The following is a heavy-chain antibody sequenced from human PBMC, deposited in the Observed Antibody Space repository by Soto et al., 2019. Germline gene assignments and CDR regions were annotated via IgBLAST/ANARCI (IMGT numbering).Heavy chain of an antibody. Sequence: QVQLVQSRAEVKKPGSSVKVSCKASGGTFSSYAISWVRQAPGQGLEWMGGIIPIFGTANYAQKFQGRVTITADESTSTAYMELSSLRSEDTAVYYCAREEVVVVPAAMGYYYYGMDVWGQGTTVTVSS. J-gene: IGHJ6*02. CDR2: IIPIFGTA. CDR3: AREEVVVVPAAMGYYYYGMDV. CDR1: GGTFSSYA. V-gene: IGHV1-69*01. D-gene: IGHD2-2*01.